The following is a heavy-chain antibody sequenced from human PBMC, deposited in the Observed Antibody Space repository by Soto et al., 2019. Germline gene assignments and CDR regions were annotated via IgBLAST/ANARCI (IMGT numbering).Heavy chain of an antibody. CDR3: ARDNRGYSYGHRDY. CDR1: GGTFSSYT. CDR2: IIPILGIA. Sequence: QVQLVQSGAEVKKPGSSVKVSCKASGGTFSSYTISWVRQAPGQGLEWMGRIIPILGIANYAQKFQGRVTITADKSTSTAYMERSSLRSEDTAVYYCARDNRGYSYGHRDYWGQGTLVTVSS. D-gene: IGHD5-18*01. V-gene: IGHV1-69*08. J-gene: IGHJ4*02.